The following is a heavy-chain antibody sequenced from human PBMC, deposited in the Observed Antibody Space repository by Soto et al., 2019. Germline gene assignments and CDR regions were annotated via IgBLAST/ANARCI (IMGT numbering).Heavy chain of an antibody. Sequence: QVQLVESGGGVVQPGRSLRLSCAASGFTFSSYAMHWVRQAPGKGLEWVAVISYDGSNEYYADSVKGRFTISRDNSKNTLYLQMNSLRAEDTAVYYCARDRYYYDSSGPDYWGQGTLVTVSS. D-gene: IGHD3-22*01. CDR3: ARDRYYYDSSGPDY. J-gene: IGHJ4*02. CDR2: ISYDGSNE. CDR1: GFTFSSYA. V-gene: IGHV3-30-3*01.